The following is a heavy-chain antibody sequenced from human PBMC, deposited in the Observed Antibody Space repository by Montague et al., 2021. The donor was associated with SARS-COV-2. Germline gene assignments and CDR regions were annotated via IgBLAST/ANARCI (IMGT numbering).Heavy chain of an antibody. CDR2: INDSGIT. V-gene: IGHV4-34*01. CDR3: SRGGLGGSDV. Sequence: SETLSLTCTVYGGSFSGYYWSWIRQPPGKGLEWIGEINDSGITNYTPSLKSRFAMSVDTSKNQFSLKLNSVTAAVTAVYYCSRGGLGGSDVWGQGTLVTVSS. D-gene: IGHD3-16*01. J-gene: IGHJ4*02. CDR1: GGSFSGYY.